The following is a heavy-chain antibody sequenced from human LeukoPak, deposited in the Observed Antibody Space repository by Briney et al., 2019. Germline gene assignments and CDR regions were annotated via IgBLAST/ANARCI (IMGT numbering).Heavy chain of an antibody. CDR1: GYTITGYY. CDR3: GRDRHWNQGNFDY. J-gene: IGHJ4*02. D-gene: IGHD1-1*01. V-gene: IGHV1-2*02. CDR2: INPNNGGT. Sequence: ASVKVSCKAFGYTITGYYIHWVRQAPGQGLEWMGWINPNNGGTNSAQKFQGRVTMTRDTSIGTAYMELNRLTYDDTAVYYCGRDRHWNQGNFDYWGRGTLVTVSS.